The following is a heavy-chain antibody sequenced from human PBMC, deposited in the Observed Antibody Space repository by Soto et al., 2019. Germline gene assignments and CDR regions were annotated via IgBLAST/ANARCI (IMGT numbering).Heavy chain of an antibody. V-gene: IGHV4-34*01. D-gene: IGHD6-19*01. Sequence: SETLSLTCAVYGGSFSGYYWSWIRQPPGKGLEWIGEINHSGSTNYNPSLKSRVTISVDTSKNQFSLKLSSVTAADTAVYYCARDLAVAGIIWWGQGTLVTVSS. CDR1: GGSFSGYY. CDR3: ARDLAVAGIIW. J-gene: IGHJ4*02. CDR2: INHSGST.